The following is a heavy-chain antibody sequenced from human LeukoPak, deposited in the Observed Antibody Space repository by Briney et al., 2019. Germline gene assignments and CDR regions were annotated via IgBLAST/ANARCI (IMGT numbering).Heavy chain of an antibody. CDR3: AREYCSSTSCLDDFDY. J-gene: IGHJ4*02. CDR2: ISSSGSTI. Sequence: GGSLRLPCAASGFTFSSYEMNWVRQAPGKGLEWVSYISSSGSTIYYADSVKGRFTISRDNAKNSLYLQMNSLRAEDTAVYYCAREYCSSTSCLDDFDYWGQGTLVTVSS. CDR1: GFTFSSYE. D-gene: IGHD2-2*01. V-gene: IGHV3-48*03.